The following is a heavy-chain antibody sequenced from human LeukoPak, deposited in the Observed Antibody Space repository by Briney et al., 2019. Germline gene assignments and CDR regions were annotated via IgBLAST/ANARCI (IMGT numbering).Heavy chain of an antibody. J-gene: IGHJ3*02. Sequence: GRSLRLSCAASGFTFDDYAMHWVRQAPGKGLEWVSGISWNSGSIGYAGSVKGRSTISRDNAKNSLYLQMNSLRAEDMALYYCAKDTLVGATTGAFDIWGQGTMVTVSS. CDR2: ISWNSGSI. D-gene: IGHD1-26*01. CDR1: GFTFDDYA. CDR3: AKDTLVGATTGAFDI. V-gene: IGHV3-9*03.